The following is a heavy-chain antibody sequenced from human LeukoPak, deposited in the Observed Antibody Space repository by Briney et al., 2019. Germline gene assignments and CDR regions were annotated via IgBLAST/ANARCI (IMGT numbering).Heavy chain of an antibody. CDR3: ARENGYVIYY. CDR2: INHSGST. D-gene: IGHD1-1*01. V-gene: IGHV4-34*01. CDR1: GGSFSGYY. J-gene: IGHJ4*02. Sequence: PSETLSLTCAVYGGSFSGYYWSWIRQPPGKGLEWIGEINHSGSTNYNPSLKSRVTISVDTSKNQFSLKLSSVTAADTAMYYCARENGYVIYYWGQGTLVTVSS.